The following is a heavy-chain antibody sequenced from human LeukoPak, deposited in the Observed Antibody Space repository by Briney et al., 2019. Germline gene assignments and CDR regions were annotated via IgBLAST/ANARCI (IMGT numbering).Heavy chain of an antibody. J-gene: IGHJ4*02. D-gene: IGHD7-27*01. CDR3: ATRKLGNDY. CDR1: GGSVSNYY. Sequence: SETLSLTCTVSGGSVSNYYWSWIRQSPGKGLEWIGYIYYTETSYNPSLTSRVTISADTPKNQFSLKLYSVTAADTAVYYCATRKLGNDYWGQGTLVTVSS. V-gene: IGHV4-59*02. CDR2: IYYTET.